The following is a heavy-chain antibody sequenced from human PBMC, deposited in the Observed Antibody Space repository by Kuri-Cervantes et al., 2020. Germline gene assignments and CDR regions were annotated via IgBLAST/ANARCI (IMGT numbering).Heavy chain of an antibody. Sequence: GGSLRLSCAASGFTFSSYWMSWVRQAPGKGLEWVANIKQDGSEKYYVDSVKGRFTISRDNAKNSLYLQMNSLGAEDTAVYYCARPALVSSYYYMDVWGKGTTVTVSS. V-gene: IGHV3-7*01. CDR3: ARPALVSSYYYMDV. CDR2: IKQDGSEK. J-gene: IGHJ6*03. D-gene: IGHD2-2*01. CDR1: GFTFSSYW.